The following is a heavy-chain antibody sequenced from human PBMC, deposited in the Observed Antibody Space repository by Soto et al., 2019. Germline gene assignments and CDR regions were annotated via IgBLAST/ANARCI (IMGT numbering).Heavy chain of an antibody. V-gene: IGHV4-34*01. CDR1: GGSFSGYY. D-gene: IGHD5-12*01. CDR3: ARCSIYGYSGYDFRALYNMDV. Sequence: QVQLQQWGAGLLKPSETLSLTCAVYGGSFSGYYWSWIRQPPGKGLEWIGEINHSGSTNYNPSLMSRVTLSVDTSQNQLSLKLSSVTAADTAVYSYARCSIYGYSGYDFRALYNMDVWGKGTTVTVSS. CDR2: INHSGST. J-gene: IGHJ6*03.